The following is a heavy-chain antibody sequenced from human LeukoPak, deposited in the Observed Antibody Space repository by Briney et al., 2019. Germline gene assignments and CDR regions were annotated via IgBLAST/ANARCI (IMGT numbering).Heavy chain of an antibody. CDR3: ARDPLTGSSGPYSTSYFDY. CDR1: GGSISSSSYY. V-gene: IGHV4-39*07. Sequence: PSETLSLTCTVSGGSISSSSYYWGWIRQPPGKGLEWIGSIYYSGSTYYNPSLKSRVTISVDTSKNQFSLKLSSVTAADTAVYYCARDPLTGSSGPYSTSYFDYWGQGTLVTVSS. J-gene: IGHJ4*02. CDR2: IYYSGST. D-gene: IGHD6-13*01.